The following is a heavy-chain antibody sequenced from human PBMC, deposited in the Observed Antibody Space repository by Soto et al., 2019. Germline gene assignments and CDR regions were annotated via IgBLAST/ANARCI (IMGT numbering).Heavy chain of an antibody. J-gene: IGHJ6*02. V-gene: IGHV1-2*02. D-gene: IGHD3-22*01. CDR1: GYTFTGYY. CDR2: INPNSGGT. Sequence: GASVKVSCKASGYTFTGYYMHWVRQAPGQGLEWMGWINPNSGGTNYAQKFQGRVTMTRDTSISTAYMELSRLRSDDTAVYYCAGDFPGGYYYDSSGYGMDVWGQGTTVTVSS. CDR3: AGDFPGGYYYDSSGYGMDV.